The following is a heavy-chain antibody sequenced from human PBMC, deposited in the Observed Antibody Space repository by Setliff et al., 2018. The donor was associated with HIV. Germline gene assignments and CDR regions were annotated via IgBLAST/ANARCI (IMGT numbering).Heavy chain of an antibody. D-gene: IGHD6-19*01. J-gene: IGHJ4*02. CDR3: ARFTSGWYGQY. V-gene: IGHV4-59*01. CDR1: GGSISNYY. Sequence: PSETLSLTCTVSGGSISNYYWSWIRQPPGKRLEWIGYIYSNGGTAYNPSLKSRVTISVDTSKNQFSLKLTSVTIADTAVYYCARFTSGWYGQYWGQGTLVTVSS. CDR2: IYSNGGT.